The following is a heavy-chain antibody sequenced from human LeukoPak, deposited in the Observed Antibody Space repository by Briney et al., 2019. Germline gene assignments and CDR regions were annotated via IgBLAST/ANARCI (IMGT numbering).Heavy chain of an antibody. J-gene: IGHJ4*02. V-gene: IGHV3-21*06. CDR1: GFTFNTYS. CDR2: IDSSGGYM. CDR3: LRGDRRDY. Sequence: GGSLRLSCEASGFTFNTYSMNWARPAPGKGLEWVSSIDSSGGYMFYADAVKSQFIISRDNAKDSLNLQMNSLRVEGMAVYYCLRGDRRDYWGQGTLVTVSS.